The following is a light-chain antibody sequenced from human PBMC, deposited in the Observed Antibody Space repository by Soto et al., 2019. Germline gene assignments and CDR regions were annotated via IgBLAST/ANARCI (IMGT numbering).Light chain of an antibody. Sequence: DIQMTQSPSTLSASVGDRVTITCRASHSIRNWLAWYQQKAGKAPNLLIYKASTLESGVPSRSSGSGSGTEFTLTISSLQPDDSATYYCQEYDSYRTFGQGTKVDIK. V-gene: IGKV1-5*03. J-gene: IGKJ1*01. CDR2: KAS. CDR3: QEYDSYRT. CDR1: HSIRNW.